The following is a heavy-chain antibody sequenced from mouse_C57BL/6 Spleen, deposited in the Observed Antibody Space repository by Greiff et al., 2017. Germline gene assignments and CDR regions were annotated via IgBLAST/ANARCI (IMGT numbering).Heavy chain of an antibody. V-gene: IGHV1-54*01. CDR1: GYAFTNYL. CDR3: AREDGGRYFGY. CDR2: INPGSGGT. Sequence: QVQLQQSGAELVRPGTSVKVSCKASGYAFTNYLIEWVKQRPGQGLEWIGVINPGSGGTNYNEKFKGKATLTADKSSSTAYMQLSGLTSEDSAVYFCAREDGGRYFGYWGQGTTRTVAS. J-gene: IGHJ2*01.